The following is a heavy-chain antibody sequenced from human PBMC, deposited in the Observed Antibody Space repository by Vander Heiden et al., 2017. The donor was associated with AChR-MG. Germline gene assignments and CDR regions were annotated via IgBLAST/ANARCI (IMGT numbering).Heavy chain of an antibody. CDR1: GFPFSSSS. Sequence: EVQLVESGGGLVQPGGSLRLSCAASGFPFSSSSRNWVRQAPGKGLEWVSYSSSSSSTIYYADSVKGRFTISRDNAKNSLYLQMNSLRAEDTAVYYCAREPGSPEYYYYYYGMDVWGQGTTVTVSS. D-gene: IGHD3-10*01. CDR2: SSSSSSTI. V-gene: IGHV3-48*01. J-gene: IGHJ6*02. CDR3: AREPGSPEYYYYYYGMDV.